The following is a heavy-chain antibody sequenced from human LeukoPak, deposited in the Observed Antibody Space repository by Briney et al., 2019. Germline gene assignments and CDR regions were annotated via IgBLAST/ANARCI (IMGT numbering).Heavy chain of an antibody. Sequence: KTSETLSLTCTVSGGSISSYYWSWLRQPPGKGLEWIGYIYYSGSTNYNPSLKSRVTISVDTSKNQFSLKLSSVTAADTAVYYCARNIRDSSGPPWYFDLWGRGTLVTVSS. CDR1: GGSISSYY. J-gene: IGHJ2*01. CDR2: IYYSGST. CDR3: ARNIRDSSGPPWYFDL. D-gene: IGHD3-22*01. V-gene: IGHV4-59*01.